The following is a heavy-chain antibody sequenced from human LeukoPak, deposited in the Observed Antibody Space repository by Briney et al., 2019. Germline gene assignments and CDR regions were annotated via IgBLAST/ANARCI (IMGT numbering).Heavy chain of an antibody. Sequence: GASVKVSCKASGYTFTSYGISWVRQAPGQGLEWMGWISAYNGNTNYAQKLQGRVTMTTDTSTSTAYMELRSLRSDDTAMYYCARHVIGEQLLWFGGDTDKTQLGWFDPWGQGTLVTVSS. CDR2: ISAYNGNT. J-gene: IGHJ5*02. V-gene: IGHV1-18*01. D-gene: IGHD3-10*01. CDR1: GYTFTSYG. CDR3: ARHVIGEQLLWFGGDTDKTQLGWFDP.